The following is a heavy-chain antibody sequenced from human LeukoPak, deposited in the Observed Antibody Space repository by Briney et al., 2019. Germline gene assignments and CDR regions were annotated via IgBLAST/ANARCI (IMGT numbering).Heavy chain of an antibody. CDR1: GGSISSSGYY. J-gene: IGHJ3*02. Sequence: SETLSLTCTVSGGSISSSGYYWGWIRQPPGKGLEWIGSIYYSGSTYYNPSLKSRVTISVDTSKNQFSLKLSSVTAADTAVYYCARHSLGAFDIWGQGTMVTVSS. CDR2: IYYSGST. V-gene: IGHV4-39*01. CDR3: ARHSLGAFDI.